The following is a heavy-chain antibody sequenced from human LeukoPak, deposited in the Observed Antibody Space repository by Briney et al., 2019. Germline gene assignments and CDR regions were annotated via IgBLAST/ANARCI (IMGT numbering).Heavy chain of an antibody. J-gene: IGHJ6*02. CDR1: GFTFSSYG. Sequence: GGSLRLSCAASGFTFSSYGMHWVRQAPGKGLEWVAVISYDGSNKYYADSVKGRFTISRDNSKNTLYLQMNSLRAEDTAVYYCANYRYNWKSIGYYGMDVWGQGTTVTVSS. V-gene: IGHV3-30*18. CDR2: ISYDGSNK. CDR3: ANYRYNWKSIGYYGMDV. D-gene: IGHD1-20*01.